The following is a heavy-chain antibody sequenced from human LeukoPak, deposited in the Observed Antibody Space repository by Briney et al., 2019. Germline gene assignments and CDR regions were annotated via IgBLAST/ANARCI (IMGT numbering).Heavy chain of an antibody. J-gene: IGHJ3*02. V-gene: IGHV3-21*01. CDR2: ITSSSTYI. CDR1: GFTFSGYS. D-gene: IGHD5-12*01. Sequence: PGGSLRLSCAASGFTFSGYSMNWVRQAPGKGLEWVSSITSSSTYIYYADSVKGRFTISRDNAKNSLYLQMNSLRAEDTAVYYCARYYSGYDFAFDIWGQGTMVTVSS. CDR3: ARYYSGYDFAFDI.